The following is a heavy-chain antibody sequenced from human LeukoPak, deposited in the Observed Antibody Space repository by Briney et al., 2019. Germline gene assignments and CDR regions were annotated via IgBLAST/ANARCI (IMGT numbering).Heavy chain of an antibody. CDR1: GGSISSSSYY. V-gene: IGHV4-39*01. J-gene: IGHJ4*02. D-gene: IGHD6-13*01. Sequence: TSETLSLTCTVSGGSISSSSYYWGWIRQPPGKGLEWIGSIYYSGSTYYNPSLKSRVTISVDTSKNQFSLKLSSVTAADTAVYYCARHGSRIAPYFDYWGQGTLVTVSS. CDR2: IYYSGST. CDR3: ARHGSRIAPYFDY.